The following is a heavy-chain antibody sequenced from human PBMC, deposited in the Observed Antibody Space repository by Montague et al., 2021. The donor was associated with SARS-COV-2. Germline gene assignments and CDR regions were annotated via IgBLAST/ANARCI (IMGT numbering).Heavy chain of an antibody. CDR2: INRSGSTT. CDR3: ATDTGAFDI. V-gene: IGHV3-23*01. J-gene: IGHJ3*02. Sequence: SLRLSCAASGSTFSNYAMTWVRQAPGKGLEWVSVINRSGSTTYYTDSVKGRFTTSRDNSKNTLYLQMNSLRGEDTAVYYCATDTGAFDIWGQGTMVTVSS. D-gene: IGHD1-14*01. CDR1: GSTFSNYA.